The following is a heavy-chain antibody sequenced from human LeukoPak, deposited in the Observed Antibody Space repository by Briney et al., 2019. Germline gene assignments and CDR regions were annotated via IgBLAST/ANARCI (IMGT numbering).Heavy chain of an antibody. J-gene: IGHJ4*02. CDR1: GGSISSSSYY. CDR2: IYYSGST. D-gene: IGHD6-19*01. Sequence: SETLSLTCTVSGGSISSSSYYWGWIRQPPGKGLEWLGSIYYSGSTYYNPSLKSRVTISVDTSKNQFSLKLSSVTAADTAVYYCAIHWGVQVAAFDYWGRGTLVSVSS. CDR3: AIHWGVQVAAFDY. V-gene: IGHV4-39*07.